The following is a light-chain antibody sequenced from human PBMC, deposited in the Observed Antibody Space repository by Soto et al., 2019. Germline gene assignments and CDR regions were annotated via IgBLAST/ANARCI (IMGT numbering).Light chain of an antibody. CDR2: GAS. CDR1: QSVRSNY. J-gene: IGKJ4*01. Sequence: ENGLTQSPGTLSLSPGERATLSCRASQSVRSNYLAWYQQIPGQAPRLLIYGASSRATGIPDRFSGSGSGTDFTLTISRLEPEDSAVYYCQQYGNSVTFGGGTRVVI. V-gene: IGKV3-20*01. CDR3: QQYGNSVT.